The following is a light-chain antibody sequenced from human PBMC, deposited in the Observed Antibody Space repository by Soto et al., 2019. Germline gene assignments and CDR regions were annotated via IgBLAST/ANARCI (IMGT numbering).Light chain of an antibody. CDR2: DAS. CDR1: QSISNW. Sequence: DIQMTQSPSTLSASVGDRVTITCRASQSISNWLAWYQQKPGKAPKLLIYDASSLARGVPSRFSGSGSGTEFTLTISSLQPADFATYYCQQYETFGQGTKVEIK. V-gene: IGKV1-5*01. CDR3: QQYET. J-gene: IGKJ1*01.